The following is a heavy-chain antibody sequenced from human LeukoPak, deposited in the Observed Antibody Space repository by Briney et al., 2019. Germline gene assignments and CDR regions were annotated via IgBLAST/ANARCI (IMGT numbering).Heavy chain of an antibody. Sequence: ASEKVSCEASGYTFTGYYMHWVRQAPGQGLEWMGWINPNSGGTNYAQKFQGRVTMTRDTSISTAYMELSRLRSDDTAAYYCARAQFLEWSENDYWGQGTLVTVSS. V-gene: IGHV1-2*02. CDR2: INPNSGGT. CDR1: GYTFTGYY. D-gene: IGHD3-3*01. J-gene: IGHJ4*02. CDR3: ARAQFLEWSENDY.